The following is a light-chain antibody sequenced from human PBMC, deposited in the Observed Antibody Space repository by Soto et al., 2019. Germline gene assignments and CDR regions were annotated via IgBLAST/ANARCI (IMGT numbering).Light chain of an antibody. CDR3: QQRSNWPGT. CDR2: DAS. J-gene: IGKJ2*01. CDR1: QSVISNF. V-gene: IGKV3-11*01. Sequence: EIVLAQSPGTLSLSPGERATLSCRASQSVISNFLAWYQQKPGQAPRLLIYDASNRATGIPARFSGSGFGTDFTLTISSLEPEDFAVYYCQQRSNWPGTFGQGTKLEIK.